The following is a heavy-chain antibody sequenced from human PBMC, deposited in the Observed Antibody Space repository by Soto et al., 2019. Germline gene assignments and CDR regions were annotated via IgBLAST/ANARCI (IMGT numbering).Heavy chain of an antibody. J-gene: IGHJ4*02. Sequence: EVQLLESGGGLVQPGGSLRLSCAASGFSFTNFAMSWVRQAPGKGLEWVAGIGASGDITWYADSVKGRLSISRDNSKNTLYLQLNSLRFEDTAVYYCAKDDFTDRGNDYFDYWGPGTLVTDSS. CDR1: GFSFTNFA. CDR3: AKDDFTDRGNDYFDY. V-gene: IGHV3-23*01. CDR2: IGASGDIT. D-gene: IGHD2-15*01.